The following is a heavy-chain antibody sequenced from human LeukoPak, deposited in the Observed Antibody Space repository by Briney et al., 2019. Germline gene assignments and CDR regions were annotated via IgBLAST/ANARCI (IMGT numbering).Heavy chain of an antibody. Sequence: GGSLRLSCAASGFTFSSYWMSWVRQAPGKGLEWVANIKQDGSEKYYVDSVKGRFTISRDNAKNSLYLQMNSLRAEDTAVYYCARRRYSGYYYFDYWGQGTLVTVSS. CDR1: GFTFSSYW. V-gene: IGHV3-7*01. J-gene: IGHJ4*02. D-gene: IGHD5-12*01. CDR3: ARRRYSGYYYFDY. CDR2: IKQDGSEK.